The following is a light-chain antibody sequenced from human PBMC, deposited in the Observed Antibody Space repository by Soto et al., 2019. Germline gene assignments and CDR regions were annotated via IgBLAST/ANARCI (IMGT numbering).Light chain of an antibody. V-gene: IGKV1-33*01. CDR2: DAT. CDR3: QQFAHLPT. Sequence: DIQMTQSPSSLSASIGDRVTISCQASQDISKSLNWYQQKPGKAPRVLIYDATILETGVPSRFSGTGSGTEFTLTINTLPTEDVATYYCQQFAHLPTFGGGTKVEIK. CDR1: QDISKS. J-gene: IGKJ4*01.